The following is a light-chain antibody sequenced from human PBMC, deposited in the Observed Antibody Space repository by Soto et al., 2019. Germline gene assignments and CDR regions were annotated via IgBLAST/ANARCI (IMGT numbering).Light chain of an antibody. Sequence: EKVMTQSPATLSVSPGERATLSCRASQSVSSSYLAWYQQKPGQAPRLLIYGASSRATGIPDRFSGSGSGTDFTLTISRLEPEDFAVYYCQQYGSSPPKTFGQGTKVDIK. V-gene: IGKV3-20*01. CDR3: QQYGSSPPKT. CDR2: GAS. J-gene: IGKJ1*01. CDR1: QSVSSSY.